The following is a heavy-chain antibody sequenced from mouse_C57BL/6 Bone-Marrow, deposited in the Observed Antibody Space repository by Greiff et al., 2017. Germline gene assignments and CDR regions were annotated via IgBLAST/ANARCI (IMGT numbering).Heavy chain of an antibody. V-gene: IGHV1-42*01. D-gene: IGHD2-3*01. CDR2: INPSTGGT. Sequence: VQLQQSGPELVKPGASVKISCKASGYSFTGYYMNWVKQSPEKSLEWIGEINPSTGGTTYNQKFKAKATLTVDKSSSTAYMQLKSLTSEDSAVYYCATDGYYRGFDVWGTGTTVTVSS. CDR3: ATDGYYRGFDV. CDR1: GYSFTGYY. J-gene: IGHJ1*03.